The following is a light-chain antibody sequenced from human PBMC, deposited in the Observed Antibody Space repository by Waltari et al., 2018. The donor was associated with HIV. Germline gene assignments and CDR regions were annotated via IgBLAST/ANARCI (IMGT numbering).Light chain of an antibody. Sequence: QPVLTQSSSASASLGSSVKLTCTLSSGHRSYIIAWHQQQPGKAPRYLMKLEGSGSYNKGSGVPDRFSGSSSGADRYLTISNVQSEDEADYYCETWEGNTWVFGGGTKLTVL. CDR3: ETWEGNTWV. J-gene: IGLJ3*02. CDR2: LEGSGSY. V-gene: IGLV4-60*03. CDR1: SGHRSYI.